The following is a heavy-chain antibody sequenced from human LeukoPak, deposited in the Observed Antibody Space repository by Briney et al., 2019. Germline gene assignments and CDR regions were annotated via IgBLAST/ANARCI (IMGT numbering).Heavy chain of an antibody. CDR3: ARGRGSGYFDY. Sequence: SSETLSLTCTVSVGSLSSGCYYWSWIRQHPGKGLEWIGYIFYSGSTYYNPSLNSRVTISVDTSKNQFSLKLSSVTAADTAVYYCARGRGSGYFDYWGQGTLVTVSS. CDR1: VGSLSSGCYY. V-gene: IGHV4-31*03. CDR2: IFYSGST. J-gene: IGHJ4*02. D-gene: IGHD2-15*01.